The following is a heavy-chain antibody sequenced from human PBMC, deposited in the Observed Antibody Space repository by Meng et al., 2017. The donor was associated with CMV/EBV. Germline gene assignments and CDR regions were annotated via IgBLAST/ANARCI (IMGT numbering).Heavy chain of an antibody. CDR1: GFTFSSYW. D-gene: IGHD4-17*01. Sequence: GGSLRLSCTPSGFTFSSYWMSWVRQAPGKGLEWVANINEYGSEKYYVDSVKGRFTISRDFAKNLLYLQLSSLRAEDTAVYYCARGNPMTTVTTVRGSYYYYSMDVWGQGTMVTVSS. V-gene: IGHV3-7*04. CDR2: INEYGSEK. CDR3: ARGNPMTTVTTVRGSYYYYSMDV. J-gene: IGHJ6*03.